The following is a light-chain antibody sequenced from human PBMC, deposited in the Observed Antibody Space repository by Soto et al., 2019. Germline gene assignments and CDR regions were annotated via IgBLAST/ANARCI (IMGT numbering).Light chain of an antibody. J-gene: IGKJ4*01. Sequence: DIQMTQSPSSVSASVGDRVTITCRASQGISSYLAWYQHKPGKAPNLLIYTASILHSGVPSRFSGSGSGTDFTLTISNLQPEDFATYYCQQADSFPFTLGGGTKVEIK. CDR3: QQADSFPFT. V-gene: IGKV1-12*02. CDR1: QGISSY. CDR2: TAS.